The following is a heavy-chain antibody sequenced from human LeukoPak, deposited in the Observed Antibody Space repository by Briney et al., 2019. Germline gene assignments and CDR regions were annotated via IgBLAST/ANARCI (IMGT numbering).Heavy chain of an antibody. J-gene: IGHJ4*02. Sequence: PGGSLRLSCAASGFMFSSWMTWVRQAPGKGLEWVANIRQDGGEGYYVDSVKGRFTVSRDNAKNFVYLQLNSLRVEDTAVYYCARPYYDFWSGKEPFDYWGQGTLVTVSS. CDR2: IRQDGGEG. CDR3: ARPYYDFWSGKEPFDY. D-gene: IGHD3-3*01. V-gene: IGHV3-7*01. CDR1: GFMFSSW.